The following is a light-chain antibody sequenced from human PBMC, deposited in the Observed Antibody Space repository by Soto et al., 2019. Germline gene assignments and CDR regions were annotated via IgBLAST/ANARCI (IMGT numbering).Light chain of an antibody. Sequence: IVLTQSPATLSVSPGEKATISCGASQSVSNDVAWYQQRPGQAPRLVIYDASTRATRIPARFSGSGSGTEFTLTISSLQSEDFAIYYCQQSNNWPLTFGGGTKVEVK. V-gene: IGKV3-15*01. CDR3: QQSNNWPLT. CDR2: DAS. J-gene: IGKJ4*01. CDR1: QSVSND.